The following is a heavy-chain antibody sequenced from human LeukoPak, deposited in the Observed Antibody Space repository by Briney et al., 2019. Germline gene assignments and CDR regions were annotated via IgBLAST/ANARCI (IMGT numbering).Heavy chain of an antibody. CDR3: ASAADCSSTSCPPDY. CDR2: INHSGST. J-gene: IGHJ4*02. CDR1: GGSFSGYY. Sequence: PSETLSLTCAVYGGSFSGYYWSRIRQPPGKGLEWIGEINHSGSTNYSPSLKSRVTISVDTSKNQFSLKLSSVTAADTAVYYCASAADCSSTSCPPDYWGQGTLVTVSS. D-gene: IGHD2-2*01. V-gene: IGHV4-34*01.